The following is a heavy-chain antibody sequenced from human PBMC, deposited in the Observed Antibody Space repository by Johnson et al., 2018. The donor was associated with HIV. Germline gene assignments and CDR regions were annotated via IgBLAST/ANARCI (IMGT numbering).Heavy chain of an antibody. CDR3: ARVLTTRGAFDI. V-gene: IGHV3-66*01. CDR1: GLTVSSYY. D-gene: IGHD3-9*01. J-gene: IGHJ3*02. CDR2: LNSGGGT. Sequence: VQLVESGGGLVQPGGSLRLSCAASGLTVSSYYMTWVRQGPGKGLEWVSVLNSGGGTWFADSVRGSFTVSRDNSKNTLYLQMNSLRAEDTAVYYSARVLTTRGAFDIWGQGTMVTVSS.